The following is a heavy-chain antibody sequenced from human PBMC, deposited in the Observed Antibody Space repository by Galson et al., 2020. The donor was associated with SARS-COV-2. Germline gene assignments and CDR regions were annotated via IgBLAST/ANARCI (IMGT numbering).Heavy chain of an antibody. J-gene: IGHJ6*02. V-gene: IGHV3-49*03. D-gene: IGHD6-19*01. Sequence: GGSLRLSCTASGFTFGDYAMSWFRQAPGKGLEWVGFIYSEHYGAATEYAASVKGRFTISRDDSKGVAYLQMNSLTVGDAAVYFCARGSGTYPYYYGMDVWGQGTTVTVSS. CDR3: ARGSGTYPYYYGMDV. CDR2: IYSEHYGAAT. CDR1: GFTFGDYA.